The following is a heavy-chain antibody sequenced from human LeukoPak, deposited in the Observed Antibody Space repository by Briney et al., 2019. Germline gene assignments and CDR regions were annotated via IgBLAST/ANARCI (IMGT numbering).Heavy chain of an antibody. CDR2: ISTNTGNP. CDR3: ARGGSCSGGSCYSNAFDI. Sequence: ASVKVSCKASGDTFSGYTMNWVRQAPGQGLEWMGWISTNTGNPTYAQGFTGRFVLSLDTSVSTAYLQISSLKTEDTAVYYCARGGSCSGGSCYSNAFDIWGQGTMVTVSS. D-gene: IGHD2-15*01. J-gene: IGHJ3*02. V-gene: IGHV7-4-1*02. CDR1: GDTFSGYT.